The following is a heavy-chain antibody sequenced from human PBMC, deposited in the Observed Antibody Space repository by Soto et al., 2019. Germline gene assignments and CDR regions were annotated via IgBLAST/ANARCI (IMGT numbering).Heavy chain of an antibody. Sequence: PGGSLRLSCAASGFTFSSYAMHWVRQAPGKGLEWVAVISYDGSNKYYADSVKGRFTISRDNSKNTLYLQMNSLRAEDTAVYYCARDHGIFTVTNYFDYWGQGTLVTVSS. CDR2: ISYDGSNK. J-gene: IGHJ4*02. CDR1: GFTFSSYA. V-gene: IGHV3-30-3*01. D-gene: IGHD4-17*01. CDR3: ARDHGIFTVTNYFDY.